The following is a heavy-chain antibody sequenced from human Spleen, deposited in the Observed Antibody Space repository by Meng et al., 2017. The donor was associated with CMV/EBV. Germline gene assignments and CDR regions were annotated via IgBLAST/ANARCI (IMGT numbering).Heavy chain of an antibody. CDR2: ITSSGGYI. J-gene: IGHJ4*02. D-gene: IGHD3-10*01. V-gene: IGHV3-21*01. CDR3: ARDPLTMVRGVIPFDY. CDR1: GFTFSSYS. Sequence: GESLKISCAASGFTFSSYSMNWVRQAPGKGLEWVSSITSSGGYIYYADSVKGRFTISRDNAKNSLYLQMNSLRAEDTAVYYCARDPLTMVRGVIPFDYWGQGTLVTVSS.